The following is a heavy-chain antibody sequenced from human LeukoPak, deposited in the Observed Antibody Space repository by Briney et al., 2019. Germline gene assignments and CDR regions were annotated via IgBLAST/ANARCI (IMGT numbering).Heavy chain of an antibody. D-gene: IGHD3-22*01. CDR3: GRFYDNSGGIHY. J-gene: IGHJ1*01. Sequence: GESLKISCKTSEDSFSTYWIGWVRQLPGKGLELMGIIYPGDSDTQMTPSFQGQVTMTADKSISTVYLQWSSLKSSDTAMYYCGRFYDNSGGIHYWGQGTLVTVSS. CDR2: IYPGDSDT. V-gene: IGHV5-51*01. CDR1: EDSFSTYW.